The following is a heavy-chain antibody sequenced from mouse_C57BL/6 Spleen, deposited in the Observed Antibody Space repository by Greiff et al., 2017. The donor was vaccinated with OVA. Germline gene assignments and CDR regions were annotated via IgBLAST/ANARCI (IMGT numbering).Heavy chain of an antibody. V-gene: IGHV3-6*01. CDR2: ISYDGSN. CDR3: ASWLRQGDY. D-gene: IGHD2-2*01. Sequence: EVHLVESGPGLVKPSQSLSLTCSVTGYSITSGYYWNWIRQFPGNKLEWMGYISYDGSNNYNPSLKNRISITRDTSKNQFFLKLNSVTTEDTATYYCASWLRQGDYWGQGTTLTVSS. CDR1: GYSITSGYY. J-gene: IGHJ2*01.